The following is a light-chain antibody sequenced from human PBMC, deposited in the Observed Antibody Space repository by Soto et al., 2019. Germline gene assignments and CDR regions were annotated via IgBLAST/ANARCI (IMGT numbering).Light chain of an antibody. J-gene: IGKJ1*01. CDR1: QSVSSRY. V-gene: IGKV3-20*01. CDR3: QQYGSSPPTWT. Sequence: EILLTQSPVTLSLSPGERASLSCISSQSVSSRYLAWYQQKPGQAPRLLIYGASSRATGIPDRFSGSGSGTDFTLTISRLEPEDFAVYYCQQYGSSPPTWTFGQGTKVDI. CDR2: GAS.